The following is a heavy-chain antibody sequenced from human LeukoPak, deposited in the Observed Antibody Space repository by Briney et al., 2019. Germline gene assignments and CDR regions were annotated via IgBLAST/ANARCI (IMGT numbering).Heavy chain of an antibody. Sequence: GASVKVPCKASGYTFISYGFSWVRQAPGQGLEWMGGIIPIFGTANYAQKFQGRVTITADKSTSTAYMELSSLRSEDTAVYYCARLPQSRSSGYTAVTWGQGTMVTVSS. CDR2: IIPIFGTA. J-gene: IGHJ3*01. V-gene: IGHV1-69*06. CDR3: ARLPQSRSSGYTAVT. CDR1: GYTFISYG. D-gene: IGHD3-22*01.